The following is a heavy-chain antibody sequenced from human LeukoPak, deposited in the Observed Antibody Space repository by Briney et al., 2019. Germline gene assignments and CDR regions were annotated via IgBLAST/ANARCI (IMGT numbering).Heavy chain of an antibody. J-gene: IGHJ6*03. V-gene: IGHV1-8*03. Sequence: ASVKVSCKASGCTFTSYDINWVRQATGQGLEWMGWMNPNSGNTGYAQKFQGRVTITRNTSISTAYMELSSLRSEDTSVYYCARATGGAAAMDVWGKGTTVTVSS. D-gene: IGHD3-16*01. CDR1: GCTFTSYD. CDR2: MNPNSGNT. CDR3: ARATGGAAAMDV.